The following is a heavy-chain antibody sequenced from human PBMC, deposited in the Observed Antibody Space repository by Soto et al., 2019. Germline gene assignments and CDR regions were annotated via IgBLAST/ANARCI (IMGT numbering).Heavy chain of an antibody. CDR2: INPKSGGT. CDR3: ARGDSTDCSNGVCSFFYNHDMDV. Sequence: ASVKVSCKASGYSFTDYHIHWVRQAPGQGLEWLGRINPKSGGTSTAQKFQGWVTMTTETSISTASMELTRLTYDDTAIYYCARGDSTDCSNGVCSFFYNHDMDVWGQGTTVTVSS. CDR1: GYSFTDYH. J-gene: IGHJ6*02. V-gene: IGHV1-2*04. D-gene: IGHD2-8*01.